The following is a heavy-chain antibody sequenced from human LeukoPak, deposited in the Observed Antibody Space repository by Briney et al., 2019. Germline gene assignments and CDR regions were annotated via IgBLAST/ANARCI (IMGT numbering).Heavy chain of an antibody. D-gene: IGHD3-22*01. J-gene: IGHJ6*02. V-gene: IGHV4-34*01. CDR2: INHSGST. CDR3: ARGQTYYYDSSGWYYYYGMDV. CDR1: GGSFSGYY. Sequence: SETLSLTCAVYGGSFSGYYWSWIRQPPGKGLEWIGEINHSGSTNYNPSLKSRVTISVDTSKNQFSLKLSSVTAADTAVYNCARGQTYYYDSSGWYYYYGMDVWGQGTTVTVSS.